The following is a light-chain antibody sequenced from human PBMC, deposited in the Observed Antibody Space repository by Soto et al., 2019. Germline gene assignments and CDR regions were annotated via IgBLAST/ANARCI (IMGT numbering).Light chain of an antibody. J-gene: IGKJ1*01. V-gene: IGKV3-15*01. CDR1: QSISNH. CDR3: QPYHGWPWT. CDR2: GAS. Sequence: EIVMTQSPATLSVSPGEGATLSCRASQSISNHLAWFQQKPGQAPRLLITGASTRVTGIPARFSGSGSGTEFNLTISSQQSEDFAVYYCQPYHGWPWTFGQGTKVEIK.